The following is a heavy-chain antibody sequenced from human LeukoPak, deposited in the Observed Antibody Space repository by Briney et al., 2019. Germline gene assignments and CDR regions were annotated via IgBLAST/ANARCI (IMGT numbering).Heavy chain of an antibody. CDR1: GGSISSYY. Sequence: SETLSLTCTVSGGSISSYYWSWIRPPAGKGLEWIGRIYTSGSTNYNPSLKSRVTMSVDTSKNQFSLKLSSVTAADTAVYYCARDSAYYDFWSGSNYYGMDVWGQGTTVTVSS. CDR3: ARDSAYYDFWSGSNYYGMDV. D-gene: IGHD3-3*01. V-gene: IGHV4-4*07. J-gene: IGHJ6*02. CDR2: IYTSGST.